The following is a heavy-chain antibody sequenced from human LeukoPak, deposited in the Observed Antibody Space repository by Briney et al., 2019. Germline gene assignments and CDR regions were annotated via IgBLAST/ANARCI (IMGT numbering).Heavy chain of an antibody. CDR3: ARYYDILTGYFDF. Sequence: GGSLRLSCAASGFTFSSYSMNWVRQAPGKGLEWVSSINIYYADSVKGRFTISRDNAKNSLYLQMNSLRAEDTAVYYCARYYDILTGYFDFWGQGTLVTVSS. CDR2: INI. D-gene: IGHD3-9*01. J-gene: IGHJ4*02. V-gene: IGHV3-21*04. CDR1: GFTFSSYS.